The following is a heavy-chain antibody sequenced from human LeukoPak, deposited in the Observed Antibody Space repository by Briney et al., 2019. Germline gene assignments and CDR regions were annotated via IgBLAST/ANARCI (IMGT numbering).Heavy chain of an antibody. J-gene: IGHJ4*02. CDR3: ARIAVVGTHFDY. CDR1: GGSISSGGYY. CDR2: IYHSGST. Sequence: SQTLSLTCTVSGGSISSGGYYWSWIRQPPGKGLEWIGYIYHSGSTYYNPSLKSRVTISVDRSKNQFSLKLSSVTAADTAVYYCARIAVVGTHFDYWGQGTLVTVSS. D-gene: IGHD6-13*01. V-gene: IGHV4-30-2*01.